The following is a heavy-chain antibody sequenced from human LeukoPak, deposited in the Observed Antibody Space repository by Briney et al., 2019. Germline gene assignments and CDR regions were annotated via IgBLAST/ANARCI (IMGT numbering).Heavy chain of an antibody. J-gene: IGHJ3*02. CDR1: GFTFSSYG. Sequence: PGGSLRPSCAASGFTFSSYGMHWVRQAPGKGLEWVAFIRYDGSNKYYADSVKGLFTISRDNAKNSLYLQMNSLRAEDTAVYYCARDRSVEMATIRDAFDIWGQGTMVTVSS. CDR3: ARDRSVEMATIRDAFDI. V-gene: IGHV3-30*02. CDR2: IRYDGSNK. D-gene: IGHD5-24*01.